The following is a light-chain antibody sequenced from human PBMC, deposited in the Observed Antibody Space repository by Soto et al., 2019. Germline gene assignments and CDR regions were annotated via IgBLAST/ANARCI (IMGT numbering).Light chain of an antibody. J-gene: IGKJ2*01. V-gene: IGKV3-15*01. CDR2: GAS. CDR3: QQYNNWPPYT. CDR1: QSVSRN. Sequence: EIVMTQSPATLSVSPGERATLSCRASQSVSRNLAWYQQKPGQAPRLLIYGASTRATGIPARFSGSGSGTEFTLTISSLQSEDFAFYYCQQYNNWPPYTLGQGNELEIK.